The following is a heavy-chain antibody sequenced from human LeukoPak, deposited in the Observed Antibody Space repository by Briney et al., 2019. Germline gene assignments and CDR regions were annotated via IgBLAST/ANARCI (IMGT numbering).Heavy chain of an antibody. D-gene: IGHD5-18*01. CDR1: GFTFSSYA. Sequence: PGGSLRLSCAASGFTFSSYAMSWVRQAPGKGLEWVSAISGSGGSTYYADSVKGRFTISRDNSKNTLYLQMNSLRAEDTAVYYCAKDRLGYSHGIGFDYWGQGTLVTVSS. CDR3: AKDRLGYSHGIGFDY. CDR2: ISGSGGST. J-gene: IGHJ4*02. V-gene: IGHV3-23*01.